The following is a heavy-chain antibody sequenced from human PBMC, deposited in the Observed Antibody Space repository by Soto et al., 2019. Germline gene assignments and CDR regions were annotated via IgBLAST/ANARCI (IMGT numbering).Heavy chain of an antibody. CDR1: GGSISSPSYY. CDR2: IYYSGNT. CDR3: ASLPGITTFRRDY. Sequence: QLQLQESGPGLVKPSENLSLTCSVSGGSISSPSYYWGWIRQPPGKGLEWIGSIYYSGNTYYNPPVKSRVTIFVDTSRNQFSLKVNSVTAADAAVYFCASLPGITTFRRDYWGQGTLVTVSS. D-gene: IGHD1-1*01. J-gene: IGHJ4*02. V-gene: IGHV4-39*01.